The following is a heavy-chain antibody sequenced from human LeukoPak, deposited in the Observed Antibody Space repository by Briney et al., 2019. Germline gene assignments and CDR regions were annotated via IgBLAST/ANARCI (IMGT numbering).Heavy chain of an antibody. J-gene: IGHJ4*02. Sequence: GGSLRLSCAASGFTVSTSYMSWVRQAPGKGLEWVSVIYSGGDTHYAGSVKGRFTISRDNSVNTLYLQMNSLRTEDSAVYYCARAFVTAAGFFDTWGQGTLVTVSS. CDR3: ARAFVTAAGFFDT. CDR2: IYSGGDT. V-gene: IGHV3-66*02. D-gene: IGHD6-13*01. CDR1: GFTVSTSY.